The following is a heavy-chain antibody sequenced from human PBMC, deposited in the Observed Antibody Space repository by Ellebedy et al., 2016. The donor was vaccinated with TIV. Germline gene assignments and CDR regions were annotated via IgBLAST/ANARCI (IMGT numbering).Heavy chain of an antibody. CDR2: IYHSGST. Sequence: SETLSLXXTVSGYSIRSGYYWGWIRQPPGKGLDWIGNIYHSGSTYYSPSLRSRVTLSLDRSKNQVSLELSSVTAADTAVYYCARTDLRYGMDVWGQGTTVTVSS. CDR1: GYSIRSGYY. J-gene: IGHJ6*02. D-gene: IGHD3-16*01. V-gene: IGHV4-38-2*02. CDR3: ARTDLRYGMDV.